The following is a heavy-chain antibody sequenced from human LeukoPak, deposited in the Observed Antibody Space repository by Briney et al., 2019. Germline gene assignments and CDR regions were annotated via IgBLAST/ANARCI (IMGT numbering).Heavy chain of an antibody. D-gene: IGHD1-26*01. CDR2: ISSSSSYI. V-gene: IGHV3-21*01. J-gene: IGHJ5*02. CDR3: ARDGTLDWFDP. Sequence: GGSLRLSCAASGFTFSSYSMNWVRQAPGKGLEWVSYISSSSSYIYYADSVKGRFTISRDNAKTSMYRQMNSLRAEDTAVYYCARDGTLDWFDPWGQGTLVTVSS. CDR1: GFTFSSYS.